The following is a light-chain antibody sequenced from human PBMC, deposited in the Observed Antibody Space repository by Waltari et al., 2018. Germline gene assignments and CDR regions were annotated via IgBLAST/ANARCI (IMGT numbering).Light chain of an antibody. J-gene: IGLJ1*01. CDR1: SSDVGAYKY. CDR3: SSYTSNSTPYV. Sequence: QSALTQPASVSGSPGQSLTISCTGTSSDVGAYKYVSWYQQHPGKAPKLIIYDVSNRPSGVSNRFSGSKSVNTASLTISGLQAEDEADYYCSSYTSNSTPYVFGTGTKVSVL. V-gene: IGLV2-14*03. CDR2: DVS.